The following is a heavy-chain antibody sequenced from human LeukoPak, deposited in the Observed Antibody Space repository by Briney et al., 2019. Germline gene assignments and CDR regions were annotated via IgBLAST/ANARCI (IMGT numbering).Heavy chain of an antibody. CDR2: IGGSGNYL. Sequence: PGGSLRLSCAASGFTFSDHYMSWIRQAPGKGLEWVSSIGGSGNYLDYADSVKGRFTISRDNAKNSLYLQMNSLRAEDTAIYFCARDKFSGNSFFDYWGQGTLVSVSS. D-gene: IGHD4-23*01. J-gene: IGHJ4*02. V-gene: IGHV3-11*06. CDR3: ARDKFSGNSFFDY. CDR1: GFTFSDHY.